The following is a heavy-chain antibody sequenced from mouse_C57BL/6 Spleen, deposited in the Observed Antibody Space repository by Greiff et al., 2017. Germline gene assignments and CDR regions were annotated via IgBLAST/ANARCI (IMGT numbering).Heavy chain of an antibody. CDR1: GYAFSSYW. Sequence: LVESGAELVKPGASVKISCKASGYAFSSYWMNWVKQRPGKGLEWIGQIYPGDGDTNYNGKFKGKATLTADKSSSTAYMQLSSLTSEDSAVYFCAKGTTVAPDYFDYWGQGTTLTVSS. V-gene: IGHV1-80*01. CDR3: AKGTTVAPDYFDY. CDR2: IYPGDGDT. D-gene: IGHD1-1*01. J-gene: IGHJ2*01.